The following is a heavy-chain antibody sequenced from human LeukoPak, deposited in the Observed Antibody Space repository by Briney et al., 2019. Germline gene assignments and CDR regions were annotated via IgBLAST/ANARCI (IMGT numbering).Heavy chain of an antibody. D-gene: IGHD5-18*01. CDR3: AKDQDTAIVFDY. Sequence: GGSLRLSCAASGFTFSSYGMHWVRQAPGKGLEWVAFIRYDGSNKYYADSVKGRFTISRDNPKNTLYLQMNSLRAEDTAVYYCAKDQDTAIVFDYWGQGTLVTVSS. J-gene: IGHJ4*02. CDR1: GFTFSSYG. CDR2: IRYDGSNK. V-gene: IGHV3-30*02.